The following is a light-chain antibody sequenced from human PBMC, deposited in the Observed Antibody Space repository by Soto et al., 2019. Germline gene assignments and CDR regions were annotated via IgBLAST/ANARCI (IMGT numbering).Light chain of an antibody. CDR2: AAS. J-gene: IGKJ1*01. Sequence: AIRMTPSPSSLSASTGDRVTITCRASQGISSYLAWYQQKPGKAPKLLIYAASTLQSGVPPRFSGSGSGTDFTLTISCLQSEDFATYYCQQYYSYPPTFGQGTKVDIK. CDR3: QQYYSYPPT. CDR1: QGISSY. V-gene: IGKV1-8*01.